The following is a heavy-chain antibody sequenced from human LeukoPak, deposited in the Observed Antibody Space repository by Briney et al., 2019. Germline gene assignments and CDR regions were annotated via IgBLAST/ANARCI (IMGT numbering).Heavy chain of an antibody. CDR2: NKSKTDGGTT. J-gene: IGHJ4*02. V-gene: IGHV3-15*01. CDR3: TTDLPTGFN. Sequence: PGGSLRLSCAASGFTFSNAWMSWVRQAPGKGLEWVGRNKSKTDGGTTDYAAPVKGRFTISRDDSKNTLYLQMNSLKTEDTAVYYCTTDLPTGFNWGQGTLVTVSS. D-gene: IGHD4-17*01. CDR1: GFTFSNAW.